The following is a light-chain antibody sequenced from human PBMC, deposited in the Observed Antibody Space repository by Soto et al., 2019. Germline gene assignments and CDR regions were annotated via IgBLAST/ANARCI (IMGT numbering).Light chain of an antibody. J-gene: IGKJ1*01. CDR2: DAS. CDR3: QQRTNWPPKWT. V-gene: IGKV3-11*01. CDR1: QSVSNY. Sequence: EIVLTQSPATLSLSPGERAALSCRANQSVSNYFAWYQQKPGQAPRLLIYDASKRAAGIPDRFSGSGSGTDFTLTISSLEPEDFAVYYCQQRTNWPPKWTFGQGTKMEIK.